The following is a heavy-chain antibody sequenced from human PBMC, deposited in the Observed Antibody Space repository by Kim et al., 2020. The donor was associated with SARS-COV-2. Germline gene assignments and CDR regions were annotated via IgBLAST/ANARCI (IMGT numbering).Heavy chain of an antibody. Sequence: SETLSLTCVVYGESLNGYYWTWIRQPSGKGLEWVGEISHAGSTNYNPSLKSRVTISIDTSKNQFSLNLNSMTAADTAVYYCARGRGSGSGSYYPSHWGQRTLVTVSS. D-gene: IGHD3-10*01. CDR2: ISHAGST. CDR1: GESLNGYY. CDR3: ARGRGSGSGSYYPSH. V-gene: IGHV4-34*01. J-gene: IGHJ4*02.